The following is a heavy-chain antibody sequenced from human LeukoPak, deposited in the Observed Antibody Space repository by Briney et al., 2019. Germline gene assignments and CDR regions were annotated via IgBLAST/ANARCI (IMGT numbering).Heavy chain of an antibody. Sequence: PSETLSLTCTVSGGSISSYYWSWIRQPPGKGLEWIGFIFYTGSTYYNPSLKSRLTMSVDTSKKQLSLNLNSVTAADTAVYYCARGGELLFFWGQGTLVTVSS. CDR1: GGSISSYY. D-gene: IGHD1-26*01. CDR3: ARGGELLFF. J-gene: IGHJ4*02. CDR2: IFYTGST. V-gene: IGHV4-59*01.